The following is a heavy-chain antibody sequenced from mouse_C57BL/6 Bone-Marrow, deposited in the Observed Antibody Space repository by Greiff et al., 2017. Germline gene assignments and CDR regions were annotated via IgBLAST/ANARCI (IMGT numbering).Heavy chain of an antibody. CDR2: INPGSGGT. CDR1: GYAFTNYL. V-gene: IGHV1-54*01. Sequence: VQLQESGAELVRPGTSVKVSCKASGYAFTNYLIEWVKQRPGQGLEWIGVINPGSGGTNYNEKFKGKATLTADKSSSTAYIQLSSLTSEDSAVYFCARSATVVAPFAYWVQGTLVTVSA. CDR3: ARSATVVAPFAY. J-gene: IGHJ3*01. D-gene: IGHD1-1*01.